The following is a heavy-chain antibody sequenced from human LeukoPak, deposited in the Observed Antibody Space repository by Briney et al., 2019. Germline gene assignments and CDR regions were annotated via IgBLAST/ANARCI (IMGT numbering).Heavy chain of an antibody. J-gene: IGHJ5*02. CDR2: IYYSGST. CDR3: GREADYYDSSLRTGFDP. V-gene: IGHV4-39*07. Sequence: TSETLSLTCTVSGGSISSSSYYWGWIRQPPGKGLEWIGSIYYSGSTYYNPSLKSRVTISLNKSKNQFSLKLSSVTAADTAVYYCGREADYYDSSLRTGFDPWGQGTLVIVSS. CDR1: GGSISSSSYY. D-gene: IGHD3-22*01.